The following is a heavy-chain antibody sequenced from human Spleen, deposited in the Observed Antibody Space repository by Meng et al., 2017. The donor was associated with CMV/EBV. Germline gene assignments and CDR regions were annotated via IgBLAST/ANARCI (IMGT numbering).Heavy chain of an antibody. CDR1: GFSFSAYE. CDR2: ISISGDTI. V-gene: IGHV3-48*03. Sequence: LSLTCAASGFSFSAYEMTWVRQAPGKGLEWLSYISISGDTISYADSVKGRFTISRDNAKNSLFLQMNSLRVEDTGFYYCARMRGSRSFSGSDHWGQGTLVTVSS. D-gene: IGHD3-16*01. J-gene: IGHJ4*02. CDR3: ARMRGSRSFSGSDH.